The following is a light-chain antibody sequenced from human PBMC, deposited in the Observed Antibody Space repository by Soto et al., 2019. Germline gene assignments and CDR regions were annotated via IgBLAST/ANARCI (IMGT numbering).Light chain of an antibody. J-gene: IGKJ4*01. CDR2: GAS. Sequence: EIVVKMSAGTLSLTKGERATLSCRASQTLSSSYLAWYQHNPRQAPRPLIYGASHRATGITDRFSGSESGTDLTLTISRLEPEDFAMYYCEQYCSSTTFGEGTIVDIK. CDR1: QTLSSSY. CDR3: EQYCSSTT. V-gene: IGKV3-20*01.